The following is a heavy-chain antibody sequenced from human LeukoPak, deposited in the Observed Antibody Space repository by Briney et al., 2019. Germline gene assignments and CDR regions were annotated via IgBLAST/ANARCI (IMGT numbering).Heavy chain of an antibody. J-gene: IGHJ6*02. CDR3: ARDHAAAAGSYYYYYGMDV. Sequence: PSETLSLTCTVSGGSISSYYWSRIRQPPGKGLEWIGNIYYSGSTNYNPSLNSRVTISVDTSKNQFSLKLSSVTAADTAVYYCARDHAAAAGSYYYYYGMDVWGQGTTVTVSS. V-gene: IGHV4-59*01. CDR2: IYYSGST. CDR1: GGSISSYY. D-gene: IGHD6-13*01.